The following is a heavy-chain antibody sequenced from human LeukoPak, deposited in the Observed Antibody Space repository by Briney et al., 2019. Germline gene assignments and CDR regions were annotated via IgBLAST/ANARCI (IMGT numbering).Heavy chain of an antibody. Sequence: GESLKISCKGSGYSFTSYWIGWVRQMPGKGLECMGIIYPGDADTRYSPSFQGQVTISADKSISTAYLQWSSLKASDTAMYYCARPKSGSYYGRHDAFDIWGQGTMVTVSS. CDR2: IYPGDADT. J-gene: IGHJ3*02. D-gene: IGHD1-26*01. CDR1: GYSFTSYW. V-gene: IGHV5-51*01. CDR3: ARPKSGSYYGRHDAFDI.